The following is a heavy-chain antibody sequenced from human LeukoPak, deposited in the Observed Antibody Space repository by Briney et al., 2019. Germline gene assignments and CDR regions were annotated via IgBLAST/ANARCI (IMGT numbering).Heavy chain of an antibody. D-gene: IGHD3-16*01. V-gene: IGHV4-34*01. CDR3: ARGLGLDY. CDR2: INHSGRT. CDR1: GGSFSGYY. Sequence: SETLSLTCAVYGGSFSGYYWSWIRQPPGQGLEWIGEINHSGRTNYNPSLKSRITISVDTSKNQFSLKLSSVTAADTAVYYCARGLGLDYWGQGTLVTVSS. J-gene: IGHJ4*02.